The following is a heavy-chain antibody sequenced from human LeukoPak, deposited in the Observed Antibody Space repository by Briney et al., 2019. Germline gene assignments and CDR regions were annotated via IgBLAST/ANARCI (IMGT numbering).Heavy chain of an antibody. CDR3: ARQEGGYVWGSYRWYYFDY. CDR2: IYYSGST. CDR1: GGSFSGYY. D-gene: IGHD3-16*02. V-gene: IGHV4-34*01. J-gene: IGHJ4*02. Sequence: SETLSLTCAVYGGSFSGYYWSWIRQPPGKGLEWIGSIYYSGSTYYNPSLKSRVTISVDTSKNQFSLKLSSVTAADTAVYYCARQEGGYVWGSYRWYYFDYWGQGTLVTVSS.